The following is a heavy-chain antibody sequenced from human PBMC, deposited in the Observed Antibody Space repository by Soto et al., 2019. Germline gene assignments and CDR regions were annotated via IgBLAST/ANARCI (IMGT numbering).Heavy chain of an antibody. V-gene: IGHV3-30*18. CDR2: ISYDGSNK. CDR3: AEGSGQSSV. Sequence: GGSLRLSCAASGFTFSSYGMHWVRQAPGKGLEWVAVISYDGSNKYYADSVKGRFTISRDNSKNTLYLQMNSLRAEDTAVYYCAEGSGQSSVWGQGTLVTVSS. CDR1: GFTFSSYG. J-gene: IGHJ4*02. D-gene: IGHD3-3*01.